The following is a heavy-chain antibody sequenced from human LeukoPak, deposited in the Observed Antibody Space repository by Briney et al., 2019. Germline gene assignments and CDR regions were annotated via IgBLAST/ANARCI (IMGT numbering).Heavy chain of an antibody. CDR3: ARIFHCSGGSCYSADV. Sequence: ASVKVSCKASGYTFTSYGISWVRQAPGQGLEWMGWISAYNGNTNYAQKLQGRVTMTTDTSTSTAYMELRSLRSDDTAVYYCARIFHCSGGSCYSADVWAKGPRSPSP. CDR2: ISAYNGNT. D-gene: IGHD2-15*01. J-gene: IGHJ6*02. CDR1: GYTFTSYG. V-gene: IGHV1-18*01.